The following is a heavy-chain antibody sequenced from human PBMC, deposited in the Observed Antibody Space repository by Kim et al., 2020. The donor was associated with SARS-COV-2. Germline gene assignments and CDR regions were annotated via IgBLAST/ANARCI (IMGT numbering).Heavy chain of an antibody. J-gene: IGHJ5*02. V-gene: IGHV1-18*04. CDR1: GYTFTSYG. D-gene: IGHD2-2*01. Sequence: ASVKVSCKASGYTFTSYGISWVRQAPGQGLEWMGWISAYNGNTNYAQKLQGRVTMTTDTSTSTAYMELRSLRSDDTAVYYCARHKDVVVVPAALNWFDPCGQGTLVTVSS. CDR3: ARHKDVVVVPAALNWFDP. CDR2: ISAYNGNT.